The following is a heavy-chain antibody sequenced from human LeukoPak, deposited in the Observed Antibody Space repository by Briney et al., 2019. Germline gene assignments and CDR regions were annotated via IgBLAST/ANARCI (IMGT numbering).Heavy chain of an antibody. D-gene: IGHD5-12*01. V-gene: IGHV3-15*01. CDR1: GFTFSNAW. CDR2: IKSKTDGGTT. Sequence: GGSLRLSCAASGFTFSNAWMSWVRQAPGKGLEWVGRIKSKTDGGTTDYAAPVKGRFTISRDDSKNTLYLQMNSLKTEDTAVYYCTTDLERGYSGHDWGMLDYWGQGTLVTVSS. CDR3: TTDLERGYSGHDWGMLDY. J-gene: IGHJ4*02.